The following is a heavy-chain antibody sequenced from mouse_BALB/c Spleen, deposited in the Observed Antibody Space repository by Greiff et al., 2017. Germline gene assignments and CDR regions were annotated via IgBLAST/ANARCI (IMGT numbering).Heavy chain of an antibody. D-gene: IGHD1-1*01. Sequence: VQLQQSGAELVKPGASVKLSCKASGYTFTSYWMHWVKQRPGQGLEWIGEIDPSDSYTNYNQKFKGKATLTVDKSSSTAYMQLSSLTSEDSAVYYCAGYSAVVDWYFDVWGAGTTVTVSA. CDR2: IDPSDSYT. J-gene: IGHJ1*01. CDR3: AGYSAVVDWYFDV. CDR1: GYTFTSYW. V-gene: IGHV1-69*02.